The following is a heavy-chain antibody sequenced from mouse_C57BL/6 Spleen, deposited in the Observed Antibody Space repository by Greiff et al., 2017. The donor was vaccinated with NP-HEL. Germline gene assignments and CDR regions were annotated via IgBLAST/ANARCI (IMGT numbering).Heavy chain of an antibody. CDR1: GFTFTDYY. Sequence: EVKLVESGGGLVQPGGSLSLSCAASGFTFTDYYMSWVRQPPGKGLEWLGFIRNKANGYTTEYSASVKGRFTISRDNSQSILYLQMNALRAEDSATYYCGGTYGNYFAYWGQGTLVTVSA. V-gene: IGHV7-3*01. J-gene: IGHJ3*01. D-gene: IGHD2-1*01. CDR3: GGTYGNYFAY. CDR2: IRNKANGYTT.